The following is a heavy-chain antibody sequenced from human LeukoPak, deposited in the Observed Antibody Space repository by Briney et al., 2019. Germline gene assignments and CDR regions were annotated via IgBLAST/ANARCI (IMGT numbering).Heavy chain of an antibody. V-gene: IGHV3-30-3*01. J-gene: IGHJ4*02. CDR2: ISYDGSNK. Sequence: GGSLRLSCAASGFTFSSYAMHWVRQAPGKGLEWVAVISYDGSNKYYADSVKGRFTISRDNSKNTLYLQMNSLRAGDTAVYYCAREWGRPGYQLLSKTFDYWGQGTLVTVSS. CDR1: GFTFSSYA. D-gene: IGHD2-2*01. CDR3: AREWGRPGYQLLSKTFDY.